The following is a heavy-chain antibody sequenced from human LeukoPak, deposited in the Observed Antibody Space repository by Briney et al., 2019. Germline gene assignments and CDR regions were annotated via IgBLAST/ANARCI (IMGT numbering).Heavy chain of an antibody. CDR2: INTDGGST. V-gene: IGHV3-64*04. J-gene: IGHJ4*02. CDR1: GFTFNKFA. Sequence: PGGSLRLSCSASGFTFNKFAVHWVRQAPGKGLEYVSGINTDGGSTYYADSVKGRCTVSRDNSKNTLYLQMNSLRADDTAVYFCAKERSSGWPLDYWGQGTLVTVSS. CDR3: AKERSSGWPLDY. D-gene: IGHD6-19*01.